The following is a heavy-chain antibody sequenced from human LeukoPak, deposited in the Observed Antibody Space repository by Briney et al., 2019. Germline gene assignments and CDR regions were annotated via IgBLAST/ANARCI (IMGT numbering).Heavy chain of an antibody. V-gene: IGHV3-48*03. CDR2: ISSSGSAI. J-gene: IGHJ5*02. CDR1: GFTFSSYE. Sequence: GGSLTLSCAASGFTFSSYEMNWVRQAPGKGLDWVSYISSSGSAIYYADSVRGRFTISRDNAKNSLYLQMNSLRAEDTAVYYCARARRDCSGGSCYPDYNWFDPWGQGTLVTVSS. D-gene: IGHD2-15*01. CDR3: ARARRDCSGGSCYPDYNWFDP.